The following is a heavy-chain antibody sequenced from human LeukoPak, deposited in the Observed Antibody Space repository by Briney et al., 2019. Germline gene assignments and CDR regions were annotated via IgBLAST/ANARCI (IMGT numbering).Heavy chain of an antibody. D-gene: IGHD5-12*01. J-gene: IGHJ6*04. CDR1: GFTFSSHD. Sequence: GGSLRLSCAASGFTFSSHDMHWVRQATGKGLEWVSAIGTAGDPYYPGSVKGRFTISRENAKNSLYLQMNGLRAGDTAVYYCARGLRYGDYYYYGMDVWGKGTTVTVSS. CDR2: IGTAGDP. V-gene: IGHV3-13*05. CDR3: ARGLRYGDYYYYGMDV.